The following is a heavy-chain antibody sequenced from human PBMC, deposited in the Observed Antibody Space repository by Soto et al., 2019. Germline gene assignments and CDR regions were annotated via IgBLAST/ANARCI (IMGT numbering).Heavy chain of an antibody. Sequence: QVQLVQSGGEVKKPGASVTVSCKASGYTFINYHITWVRQAPGQGLEWMAWINTYNGMTDYAQRFQGRVTMTRDISPSTAYMELRNLGSDDPAVYFCAKSPRGEMATDWGEGALVTVSS. V-gene: IGHV1-18*01. CDR2: INTYNGMT. J-gene: IGHJ4*02. D-gene: IGHD5-12*01. CDR3: AKSPRGEMATD. CDR1: GYTFINYH.